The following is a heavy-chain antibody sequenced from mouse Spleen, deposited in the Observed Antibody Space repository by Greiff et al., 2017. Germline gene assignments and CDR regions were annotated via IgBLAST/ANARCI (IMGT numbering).Heavy chain of an antibody. CDR3: ARGGLTGTDAMDY. CDR1: GYTFTDYY. Sequence: EVQLQQSGPELVKPGASVKISCKASGYTFTDYYMNWVKQSHGKSLEWIGDINPNNGGTSYNQKFKGKATLTVDKSSSTAYMELRSLTSEDSAVYYCARGGLTGTDAMDYWGQGTSVTVSS. J-gene: IGHJ4*01. D-gene: IGHD4-1*01. V-gene: IGHV1-26*01. CDR2: INPNNGGT.